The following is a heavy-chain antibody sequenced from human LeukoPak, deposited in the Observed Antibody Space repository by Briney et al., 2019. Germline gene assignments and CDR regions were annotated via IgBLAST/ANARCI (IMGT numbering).Heavy chain of an antibody. Sequence: PRGSLRHSCVPRGVTLFAYYMSSIRQAPGKGLEWVSYIRSSSSYTNYADSVKGRFTISRDNAKNSLYLQMNSLRAEDTAVYYCASGYYDNSRHDFPCDHGREGTLVTVSS. CDR2: IRSSSSYT. V-gene: IGHV3-11*06. CDR1: GVTLFAYY. J-gene: IGHJ4*02. CDR3: ASGYYDNSRHDFPCDH. D-gene: IGHD3-22*01.